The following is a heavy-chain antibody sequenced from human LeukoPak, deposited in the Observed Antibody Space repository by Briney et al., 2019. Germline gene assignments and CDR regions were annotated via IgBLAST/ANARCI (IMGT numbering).Heavy chain of an antibody. J-gene: IGHJ4*02. V-gene: IGHV1-24*01. CDR2: FEPEDGET. Sequence: ASVKVSCKVSGNTLTDSSMHWVRQAPGKGLEWMGGFEPEDGETVYALKFQGRVIMTEDTSTDTGYMELSSLRSEDTAVYYCATSSLDDYIWGTYRHPLEFWGQGTLVTVSS. D-gene: IGHD3-16*02. CDR1: GNTLTDSS. CDR3: ATSSLDDYIWGTYRHPLEF.